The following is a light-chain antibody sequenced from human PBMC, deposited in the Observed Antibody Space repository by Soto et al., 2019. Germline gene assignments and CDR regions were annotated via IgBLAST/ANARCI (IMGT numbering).Light chain of an antibody. J-gene: IGLJ3*02. CDR3: CSYAGSNTSV. V-gene: IGLV2-11*01. Sequence: QSALTQPRSVSGSPGQSCTISCTGTSIDVGGYNYVSWYQQHSGKAPKLMIYDVSKRPSGVPDRFSGSKSGNTASLTISGLQAEDEADSYCCSYAGSNTSVFGGGTQLTVL. CDR2: DVS. CDR1: SIDVGGYNY.